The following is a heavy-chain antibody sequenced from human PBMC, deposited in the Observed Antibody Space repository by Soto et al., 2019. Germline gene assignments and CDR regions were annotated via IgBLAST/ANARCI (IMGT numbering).Heavy chain of an antibody. CDR3: AREHYHTLTQFKDY. CDR2: ISAFNGYT. CDR1: GYTFTSYG. V-gene: IGHV1-18*01. J-gene: IGHJ4*02. D-gene: IGHD3-3*01. Sequence: QVQLVQSGAEVKKPGASVKVSCKASGYTFTSYGISWVRQAPGQGLEWMGWISAFNGYTNYAQNLQGRVTMTADTSTSTAYMELRSLRSDDTAVYYCAREHYHTLTQFKDYWGQGTLVTVSS.